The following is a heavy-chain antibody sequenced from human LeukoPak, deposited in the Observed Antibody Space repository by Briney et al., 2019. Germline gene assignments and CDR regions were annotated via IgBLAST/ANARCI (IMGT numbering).Heavy chain of an antibody. CDR2: INSDGSEG. CDR3: LLIILGGSSQH. V-gene: IGHV3-7*01. CDR1: GFTFSGFW. Sequence: GGSLRLSCAVSGFTFSGFWMSWSRQAPGKGLEWVASINSDGSEGYYADVVKGRFTISRDNAKNTFYLQMNSLRVEDTAVYYCLLIILGGSSQHWGQGTLVTVSS. J-gene: IGHJ1*01. D-gene: IGHD3-3*01.